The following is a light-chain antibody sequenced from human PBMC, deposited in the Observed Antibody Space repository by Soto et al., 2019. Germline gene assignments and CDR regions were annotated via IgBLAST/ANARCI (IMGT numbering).Light chain of an antibody. CDR3: SSFVGGDSFDVI. CDR2: EVS. Sequence: QSALTQPASVSGSPGQSITISCTGTSSDVGGYNYVSWYQQHPGTAPKLMIYEVSNRPSGLSNRFSGSKSGNTASLTISGLQAEDEADYYCSSFVGGDSFDVIFGGGTQLTVL. J-gene: IGLJ2*01. V-gene: IGLV2-14*01. CDR1: SSDVGGYNY.